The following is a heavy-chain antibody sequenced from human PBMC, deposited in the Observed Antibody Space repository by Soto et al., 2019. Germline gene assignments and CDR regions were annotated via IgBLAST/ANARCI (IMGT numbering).Heavy chain of an antibody. J-gene: IGHJ3*02. V-gene: IGHV1-2*02. D-gene: IGHD2-2*02. CDR2: INPNSGDT. CDR1: GYTFTDHY. Sequence: GASVKVSCKASGYTFTDHYLLWVRQAPGQGLEWMGWINPNSGDTNYAQKFQGRVTMAGDTSISTAYMELSRLRSDDTAVYYCARESNIVVVPAAINAFDIRGQGTMVTVSS. CDR3: ARESNIVVVPAAINAFDI.